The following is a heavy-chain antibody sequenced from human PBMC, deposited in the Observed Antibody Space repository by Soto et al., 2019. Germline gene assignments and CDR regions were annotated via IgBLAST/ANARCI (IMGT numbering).Heavy chain of an antibody. V-gene: IGHV4-4*07. CDR1: GGSISSYY. D-gene: IGHD3-10*01. Sequence: PSETLFLTCTVSGGSISSYYWSCIRQPAGKGLEWIGRIYTSGSTNYNPSLKSRVTMSVDTSKNQFSLKLSSVTAADTAVYYCARDTDMVRGVIKFKGMDVWGQGTTVTVS. CDR2: IYTSGST. J-gene: IGHJ6*02. CDR3: ARDTDMVRGVIKFKGMDV.